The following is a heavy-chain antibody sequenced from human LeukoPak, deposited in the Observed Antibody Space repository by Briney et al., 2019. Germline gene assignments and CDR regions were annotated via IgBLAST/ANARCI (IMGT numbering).Heavy chain of an antibody. Sequence: PSETLSLTCTVSGGSISSYYWSWIRQPPGKGLEWIGSIYYSGSTYYNPSLKSRVTISVDTSKNQFSLKLSSVTAADTAVYYCARRGDGYYQIDYWGQGTLVTVSS. D-gene: IGHD5-24*01. CDR3: ARRGDGYYQIDY. V-gene: IGHV4-59*05. J-gene: IGHJ4*02. CDR2: IYYSGST. CDR1: GGSISSYY.